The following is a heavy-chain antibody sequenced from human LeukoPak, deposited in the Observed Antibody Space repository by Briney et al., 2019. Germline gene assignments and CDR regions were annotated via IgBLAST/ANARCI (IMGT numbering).Heavy chain of an antibody. D-gene: IGHD3-16*01. V-gene: IGHV3-48*03. CDR1: GFTFSSYE. CDR3: ARTWVNYYYYYMDV. J-gene: IGHJ6*03. CDR2: ISSSGSTI. Sequence: GGSLRLSCAASGFTFSSYEMNWVRQAPGKGLEWVSYISSSGSTIYYADSVKGRFTISRDNAKNSLYLQMNSLRAEDTAVYYCARTWVNYYYYYMDVWGKGTTVTVSS.